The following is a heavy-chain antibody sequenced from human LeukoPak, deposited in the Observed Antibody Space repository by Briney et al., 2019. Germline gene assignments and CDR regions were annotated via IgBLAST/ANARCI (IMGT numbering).Heavy chain of an antibody. Sequence: SETLSLTRTVSGGSISSYYWSWIRQPAGKGLEWIGRIYTSGSTNYNPSLKSRVTMSVDTSKNQFSLKLSSVTAADTAVYYCARGPRVPTQIAATGILDYWGQGTLVTVSS. J-gene: IGHJ4*02. CDR1: GGSISSYY. V-gene: IGHV4-4*07. D-gene: IGHD6-13*01. CDR3: ARGPRVPTQIAATGILDY. CDR2: IYTSGST.